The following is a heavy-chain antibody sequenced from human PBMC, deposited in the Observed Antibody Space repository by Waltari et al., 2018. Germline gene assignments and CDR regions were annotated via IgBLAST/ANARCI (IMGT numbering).Heavy chain of an antibody. V-gene: IGHV3-48*04. J-gene: IGHJ6*03. Sequence: EVQLVESGGGLVQPGGSLRLSCAASGSTFSRYSMNWVRQAPGKGLEWVTYISSSSSTIYYADSVKGRFTISRDNAKNSLYLQMNSLRAEDTAVYYCARVAYCGGDCYYYYYYYMDVWGKGTTVTVSS. CDR3: ARVAYCGGDCYYYYYYYMDV. D-gene: IGHD2-21*01. CDR1: GSTFSRYS. CDR2: ISSSSSTI.